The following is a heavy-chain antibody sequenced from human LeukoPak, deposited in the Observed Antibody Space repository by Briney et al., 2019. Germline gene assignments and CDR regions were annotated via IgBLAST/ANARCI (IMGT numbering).Heavy chain of an antibody. CDR3: ARDVAREFDY. Sequence: GASVKVSCKASGYTFTSYYMHWVRQAPGQGLEWMGVINPSDGSTNYAQKFQGRVTMTRDTSTSTVYMELSSLRSEDTAVYYCARDVAREFDYWGQGTLVTVSS. CDR2: INPSDGST. CDR1: GYTFTSYY. D-gene: IGHD5-24*01. V-gene: IGHV1-46*01. J-gene: IGHJ4*02.